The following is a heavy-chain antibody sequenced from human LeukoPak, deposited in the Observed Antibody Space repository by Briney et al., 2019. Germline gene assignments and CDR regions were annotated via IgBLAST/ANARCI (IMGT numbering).Heavy chain of an antibody. V-gene: IGHV5-51*01. D-gene: IGHD6-19*01. CDR2: IYPGDSDT. J-gene: IGHJ4*02. Sequence: GESLKISCKVSGYRFSTYWIGWVRQMPGKGLGWMGMIYPGDSDTRYSPSFQGQVTFSADKSISTAYLQWSSLKASDTAMYYCARQEQWLGFDYWGQGALVTVSS. CDR3: ARQEQWLGFDY. CDR1: GYRFSTYW.